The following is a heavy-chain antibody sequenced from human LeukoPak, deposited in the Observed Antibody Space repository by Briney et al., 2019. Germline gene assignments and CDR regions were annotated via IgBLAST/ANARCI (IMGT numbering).Heavy chain of an antibody. Sequence: GGSLRLSCAASGFTFSKYSMSWVRQAPGKGLEWVSGMDWSGGSIYYADSVKGRFTISRDNSKASLYLQMNRLRAEDTAVFYCVRAQRLGWVDYLDYWGQGVLVTVSP. D-gene: IGHD1-1*01. V-gene: IGHV3-23*01. CDR1: GFTFSKYS. CDR2: MDWSGGSI. CDR3: VRAQRLGWVDYLDY. J-gene: IGHJ4*02.